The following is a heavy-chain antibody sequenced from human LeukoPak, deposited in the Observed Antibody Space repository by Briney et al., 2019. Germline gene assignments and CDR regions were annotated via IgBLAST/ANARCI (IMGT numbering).Heavy chain of an antibody. D-gene: IGHD1-26*01. J-gene: IGHJ3*02. Sequence: ASVKVSCKASGYTFTGYYMHWVRQAPGQGLEWMGCINPNSGGTNYAQQFQGRVTMARDTSISTVYMELSRLRSDDWAVYSWARVGGGVGAADAFDIWGQGTMVTVSS. V-gene: IGHV1-2*02. CDR2: INPNSGGT. CDR3: ARVGGGVGAADAFDI. CDR1: GYTFTGYY.